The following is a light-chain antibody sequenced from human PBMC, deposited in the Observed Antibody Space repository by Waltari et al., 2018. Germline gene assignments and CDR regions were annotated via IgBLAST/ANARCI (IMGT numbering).Light chain of an antibody. CDR2: DAS. V-gene: IGKV3-20*01. CDR3: QQYGSSPKVT. Sequence: EIVLTQSPGALSLSPGERATLSCRASKSVSSNFFAWYQQSPGQAPRRLIYDASTRATGIPSRFSGSGSGTDFTLTISRLEPEDFAVYYCQQYGSSPKVTFGGGTKVEIK. CDR1: KSVSSNF. J-gene: IGKJ4*01.